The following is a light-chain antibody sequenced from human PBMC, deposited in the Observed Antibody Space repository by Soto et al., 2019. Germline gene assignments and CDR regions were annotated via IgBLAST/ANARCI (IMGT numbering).Light chain of an antibody. CDR3: CSYAGSYTHYV. CDR1: SSDVGGYNY. J-gene: IGLJ1*01. CDR2: DVS. Sequence: QSVLTQPRSVSGSHGQSVTISCTGTSSDVGGYNYVSWYQQHPGKAPKLMIYDVSKRPSGVPDRFSGSKSGNTASLTISGLQAEDEADYYCCSYAGSYTHYVFGTGTKVTVL. V-gene: IGLV2-11*01.